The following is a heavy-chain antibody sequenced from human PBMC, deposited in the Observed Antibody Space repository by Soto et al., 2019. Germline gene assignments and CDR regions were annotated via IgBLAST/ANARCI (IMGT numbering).Heavy chain of an antibody. CDR2: INHSGSI. V-gene: IGHV4-34*01. CDR3: ARMYYYDSSGYYLSPAPDYYYGMDV. Sequence: SETLSLTCTVYGGSFSGYYWSWIRQPPGKGLEWIGEINHSGSIKYSPSLESRITISVDKSKNQFSLKLSSVTAADTAVYYCARMYYYDSSGYYLSPAPDYYYGMDVWGQGTTVTVSS. J-gene: IGHJ6*02. CDR1: GGSFSGYY. D-gene: IGHD3-22*01.